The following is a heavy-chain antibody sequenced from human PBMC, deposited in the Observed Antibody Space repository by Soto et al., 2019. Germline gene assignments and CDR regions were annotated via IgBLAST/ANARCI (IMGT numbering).Heavy chain of an antibody. CDR1: GFTVSSNY. Sequence: EVQLVESGGGLVQPGGSLRLSCAASGFTVSSNYMSWVRQAPGKGLEWVSVIYSGGSTYYADSVKGRFTISRDNSKNTLYLQMNSLRAEDTAVYYCARDQDYYYGMDVWGQGTTVTVSS. CDR2: IYSGGST. J-gene: IGHJ6*02. V-gene: IGHV3-66*01. CDR3: ARDQDYYYGMDV.